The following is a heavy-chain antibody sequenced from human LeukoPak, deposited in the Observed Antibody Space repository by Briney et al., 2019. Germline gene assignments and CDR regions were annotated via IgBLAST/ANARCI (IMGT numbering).Heavy chain of an antibody. V-gene: IGHV3-74*03. CDR3: ARVQGAYISSWYDY. CDR1: GFAFSSYW. Sequence: QPGGSLRLSCAASGFAFSSYWMHWVRQAPGKGPVWVSRINSDGTGTMYADSVKGRFTVSRDNAKNTLYLQMNSLRAEDTAVYYCARVQGAYISSWYDYWGQGTLVTVSS. J-gene: IGHJ4*02. CDR2: INSDGTGT. D-gene: IGHD6-13*01.